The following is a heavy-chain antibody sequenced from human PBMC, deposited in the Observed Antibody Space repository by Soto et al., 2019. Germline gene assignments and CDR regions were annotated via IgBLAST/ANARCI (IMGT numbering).Heavy chain of an antibody. CDR2: IIPILGIA. V-gene: IGHV1-69*08. Sequence: QVQLVQSGAEVKKPGSSVKVSCKASGGTFSSYTISWVRQAPGQGLEWMGRIIPILGIANYAQKFQGRVTITADKSTSTAYMELSSLRSEDTAVYYCARDPEVGATSDHFDYWGQGTLVTVSS. CDR3: ARDPEVGATSDHFDY. CDR1: GGTFSSYT. D-gene: IGHD1-26*01. J-gene: IGHJ4*02.